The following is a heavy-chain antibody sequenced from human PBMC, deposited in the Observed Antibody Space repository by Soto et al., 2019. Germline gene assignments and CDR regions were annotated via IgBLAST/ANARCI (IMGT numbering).Heavy chain of an antibody. CDR2: IYYSGST. D-gene: IGHD1-7*01. J-gene: IGHJ3*02. Sequence: PSETLSLTCTVSGRSISRYYSSSIRQPPGKGLEWIGCIYYSGSTNYNPSLKSRVTISVDTSKNQFSLKLSSVTAADTAVYYCAREGELPHAFDIWGQGTMVTVSS. CDR1: GRSISRYY. V-gene: IGHV4-59*01. CDR3: AREGELPHAFDI.